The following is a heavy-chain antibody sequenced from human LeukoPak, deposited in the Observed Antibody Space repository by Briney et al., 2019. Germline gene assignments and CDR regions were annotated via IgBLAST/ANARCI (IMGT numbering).Heavy chain of an antibody. J-gene: IGHJ4*02. CDR2: ISNNGNSA. CDR1: GFTFSNSA. D-gene: IGHD5-18*01. Sequence: PGGSLRLSCSASGFTFSNSAFHWVRRTPGKGLQSVSAISNNGNSAYYADSVRGRFTISRDNSKNMLFLRMSSLIPEDTAVYYCLRVRGWATTMAAFDYWGEGTLVSVSS. CDR3: LRVRGWATTMAAFDY. V-gene: IGHV3-64D*06.